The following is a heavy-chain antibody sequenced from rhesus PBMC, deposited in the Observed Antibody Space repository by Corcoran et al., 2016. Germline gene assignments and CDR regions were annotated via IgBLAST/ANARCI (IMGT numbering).Heavy chain of an antibody. V-gene: IGHV4-65*01. CDR1: GGSVSSSNW. J-gene: IGHJ3*01. CDR2: ISGSSGST. CDR3: ASLNTDAFDF. D-gene: IGHD4-23*01. Sequence: QVQLQESGPGLVKPSETLSLTCAVSGGSVSSSNWWSWIRQPPGNGLEWIGYISGSSGSTYYNPSLKSRVTISTDTSKNQFSLKLSSVTAADPAVYYCASLNTDAFDFWGQGLRVTVSS.